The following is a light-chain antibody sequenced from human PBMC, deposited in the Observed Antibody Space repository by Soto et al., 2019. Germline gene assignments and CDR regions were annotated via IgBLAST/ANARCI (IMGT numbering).Light chain of an antibody. V-gene: IGKV1-9*01. CDR1: QGIHSY. J-gene: IGKJ3*01. Sequence: DIQLTQSPSFLSASVGDRVTITCRASQGIHSYLVWYQQKLGTAPKLLIYAASTLQSGVPSRFSVSGSGTEFTLTISSLQPEDFAPYYCQQSLSYPYTFGPGTTVDI. CDR3: QQSLSYPYT. CDR2: AAS.